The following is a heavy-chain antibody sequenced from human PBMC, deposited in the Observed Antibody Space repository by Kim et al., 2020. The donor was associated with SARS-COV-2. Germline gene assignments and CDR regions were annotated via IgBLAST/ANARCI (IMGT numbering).Heavy chain of an antibody. V-gene: IGHV4-34*01. CDR3: ARRLLALGTKGIDS. J-gene: IGHJ4*02. CDR2: INHRGSP. CDR1: GGSFSGYY. Sequence: SETLSLTCAVYGGSFSGYYCSWIRQPPGKGLEWVAEINHRGSPNYNPSLKSRFTISVDTSKNQFSLRMISVTAADTAIYYCARRLLALGTKGIDSWGQGTLVTVSS. D-gene: IGHD3-3*02.